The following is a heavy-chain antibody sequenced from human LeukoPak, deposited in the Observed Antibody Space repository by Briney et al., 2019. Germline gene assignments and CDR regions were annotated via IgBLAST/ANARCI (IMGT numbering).Heavy chain of an antibody. Sequence: GGSLRLSCAASGFTFSSYAMSWVRQAPGKGLEWVSAISGSGGSTYYADPVKGRFTISRDNSKNTLYLQMNSLRAEDTAVYYCARGCSSTSCYLGGYYYMDVWGKGTTVTVSS. V-gene: IGHV3-23*01. CDR2: ISGSGGST. D-gene: IGHD2-2*01. CDR3: ARGCSSTSCYLGGYYYMDV. CDR1: GFTFSSYA. J-gene: IGHJ6*03.